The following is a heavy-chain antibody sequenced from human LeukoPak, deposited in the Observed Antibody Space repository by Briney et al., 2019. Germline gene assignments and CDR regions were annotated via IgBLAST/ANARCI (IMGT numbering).Heavy chain of an antibody. Sequence: SVKVSCKASGGTFSSYAISWVRQAPGQGLEWMGGIIPIFGTANYAQKFQGRVTITADESTSTAYMELSSLRSEDTAVYYCARVYSNYPLFDYWGQGTLITISS. D-gene: IGHD4-11*01. CDR1: GGTFSSYA. V-gene: IGHV1-69*13. CDR3: ARVYSNYPLFDY. J-gene: IGHJ4*02. CDR2: IIPIFGTA.